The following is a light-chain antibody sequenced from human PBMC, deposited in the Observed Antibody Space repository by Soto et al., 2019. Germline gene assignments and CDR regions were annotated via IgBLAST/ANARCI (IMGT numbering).Light chain of an antibody. CDR1: QSITSSY. CDR2: GTI. J-gene: IGKJ1*01. V-gene: IGKV3-20*01. Sequence: EIVLTQSPGTLSLSPGERATLSCRASQSITSSYLAWYQQKPGQAPRLLISGTISRATGIPDRFSGSGSGTDFTLTISRLEPEDFAVYYCQQYGSPWWTFGQGTKVDIK. CDR3: QQYGSPWWT.